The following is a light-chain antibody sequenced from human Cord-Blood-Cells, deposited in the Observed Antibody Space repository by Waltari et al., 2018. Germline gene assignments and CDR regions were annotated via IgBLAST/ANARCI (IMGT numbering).Light chain of an antibody. Sequence: IVITQSLSTRSVSPGERATLACRASQSFSSNLAWYQQKPGQAPRLLIYGASTRATGIPARFSGSGSGTEFTLTISSLQSEDFAVYYCQQYNNWPTWTFGQGTKVEIK. J-gene: IGKJ1*01. CDR3: QQYNNWPTWT. CDR1: QSFSSN. V-gene: IGKV3-15*01. CDR2: GAS.